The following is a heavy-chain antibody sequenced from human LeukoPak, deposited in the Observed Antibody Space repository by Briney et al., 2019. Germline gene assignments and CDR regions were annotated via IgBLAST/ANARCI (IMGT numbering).Heavy chain of an antibody. CDR3: ARGADIVVVPAAIDVGTGSFDI. CDR1: GFTFGDYA. D-gene: IGHD2-2*01. Sequence: PGGSLRLSCTASGFTFGDYALSWVRQAPGKGLEWVGFIRSKAYGGTTDYATSVKGRFTISRDESKSIAYLQMNSLKTEDTAVYYCARGADIVVVPAAIDVGTGSFDIRGQGTVVTVSS. CDR2: IRSKAYGGTT. J-gene: IGHJ3*02. V-gene: IGHV3-49*04.